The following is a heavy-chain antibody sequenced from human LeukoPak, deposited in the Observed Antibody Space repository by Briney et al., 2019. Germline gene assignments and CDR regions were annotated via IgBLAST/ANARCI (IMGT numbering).Heavy chain of an antibody. V-gene: IGHV1-2*02. CDR2: INPNSGGT. CDR3: ARDSTMVRGVIGY. Sequence: ASVKVSCKASGYTFTGYYMHWVRQAPGQGLEWMGWINPNSGGTNYAQKFQGRVTMTRDTSISTAYMELSRLRSDDTAVYYCARDSTMVRGVIGYWGQGTLVTVSS. J-gene: IGHJ4*02. CDR1: GYTFTGYY. D-gene: IGHD3-10*01.